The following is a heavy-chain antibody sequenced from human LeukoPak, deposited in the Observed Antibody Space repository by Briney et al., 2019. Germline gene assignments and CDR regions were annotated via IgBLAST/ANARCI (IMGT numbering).Heavy chain of an antibody. D-gene: IGHD1-1*01. V-gene: IGHV3-23*01. CDR2: ISGSGGST. Sequence: GGSLRLSCAASGFTFSSYGMSWVRQAPGKGLEWVSAISGSGGSTYYADSVKGRFTISRDNSKNTLYLQMNSLRAEDTAVYYCAKLGGTYYYYYMDVWGKGATVTIPS. CDR1: GFTFSSYG. CDR3: AKLGGTYYYYYMDV. J-gene: IGHJ6*03.